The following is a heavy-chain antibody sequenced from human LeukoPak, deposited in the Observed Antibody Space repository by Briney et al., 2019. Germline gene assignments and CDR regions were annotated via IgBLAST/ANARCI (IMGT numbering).Heavy chain of an antibody. CDR2: ISWNSGSI. CDR3: AKAGAAAGTDYFDY. CDR1: GFTFDDYA. Sequence: PGRSLRLSCAASGFTFDDYAMHWVRQAPGKGLEWVSGISWNSGSIGYADSVKGRFTISRDNAKNSLYLQMNSLRAEDMALYYCAKAGAAAGTDYFDYWGQGTLVTVSS. D-gene: IGHD6-13*01. J-gene: IGHJ4*02. V-gene: IGHV3-9*03.